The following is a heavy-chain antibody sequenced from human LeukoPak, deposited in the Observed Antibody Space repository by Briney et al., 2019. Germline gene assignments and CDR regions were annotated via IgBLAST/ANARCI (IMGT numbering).Heavy chain of an antibody. CDR2: MNPNRGNT. V-gene: IGHV1-8*03. D-gene: IGHD2-2*01. CDR3: ARRGYCSSTSCSNVPFDY. J-gene: IGHJ4*02. Sequence: ASVKVSCKASGYTFSSYDINWVRQATGQGLEWMGWMNPNRGNTGYAQKFQGRVTITRNTSISTAYMELSSLRSEDTAVYYCARRGYCSSTSCSNVPFDYWGQGTLVTVSS. CDR1: GYTFSSYD.